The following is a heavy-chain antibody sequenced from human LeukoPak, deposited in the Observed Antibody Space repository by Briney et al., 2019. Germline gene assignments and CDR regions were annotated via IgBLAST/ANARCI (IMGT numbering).Heavy chain of an antibody. D-gene: IGHD3-22*01. V-gene: IGHV1-46*01. Sequence: ASVTVSCKASGYTFTSYYMHWVRQAPGQGLEWMGIINPGGGSTSYAQKFQGRVTMTRDTSMNTVYMELRSLSSEDTAVYYCARDSRYDSSGYAFDIWGQGTMVTVSS. J-gene: IGHJ3*02. CDR2: INPGGGST. CDR1: GYTFTSYY. CDR3: ARDSRYDSSGYAFDI.